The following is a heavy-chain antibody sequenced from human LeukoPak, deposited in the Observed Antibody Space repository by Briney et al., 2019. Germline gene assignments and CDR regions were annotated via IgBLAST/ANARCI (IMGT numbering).Heavy chain of an antibody. CDR3: ARGQTYSGRTLDV. J-gene: IGHJ6*02. D-gene: IGHD1-26*01. CDR2: ISSSTI. Sequence: GGSLRLSCAVSGFTFSSYGMNWVRQAPGKGLEWVSCISSSTIYYADSVKGRFTISRDNAKNSLYLQMNSLRAEDTAVYYCARGQTYSGRTLDVWGQGTTVTVSS. V-gene: IGHV3-48*04. CDR1: GFTFSSYG.